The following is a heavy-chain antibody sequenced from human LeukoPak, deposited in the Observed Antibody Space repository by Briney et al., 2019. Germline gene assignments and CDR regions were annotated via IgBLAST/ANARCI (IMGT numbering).Heavy chain of an antibody. CDR1: GFTFSSYE. CDR2: ISSSGSTI. V-gene: IGHV3-48*03. J-gene: IGHJ5*02. CDR3: ARRGGRIAVAGFYWFDP. D-gene: IGHD6-19*01. Sequence: GGSLRLSCAASGFTFSSYEMNWVRQAPGKGLEWVSYISSSGSTIYYADSVKGRFTISRDNAKNSLYLQMNSLRAEDTAVYYCARRGGRIAVAGFYWFDPWGQGTLVTVSS.